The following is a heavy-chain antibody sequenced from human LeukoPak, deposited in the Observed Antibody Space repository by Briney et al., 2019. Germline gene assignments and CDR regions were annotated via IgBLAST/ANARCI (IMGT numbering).Heavy chain of an antibody. CDR1: GGSISSGGYY. D-gene: IGHD3-22*01. CDR3: ARESAPKVYYYDSSGYSPFFDY. J-gene: IGHJ4*02. V-gene: IGHV4-31*03. Sequence: SETLSLTCTVSGGSISSGGYYWSWIRQHPGKGLEWIGYIFYSGSTHYNPSLKSRVTISVDTSKNQFSLKLRSVTAADTAVYYCARESAPKVYYYDSSGYSPFFDYWGQGTLVTVSS. CDR2: IFYSGST.